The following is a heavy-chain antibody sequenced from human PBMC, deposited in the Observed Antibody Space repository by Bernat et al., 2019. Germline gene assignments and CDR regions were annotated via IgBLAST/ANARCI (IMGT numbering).Heavy chain of an antibody. CDR3: ARDQVEGSSGPNDAFDI. V-gene: IGHV1-46*01. Sequence: QVQLVQSGAEVKKPGASVKVSCKASGYTFTSYYMHWVRQAPGQGLEWMGIINPSGGSTSYAQKFQGRVTMTRDTSTSTVYMELSSLRSEDTAVYYCARDQVEGSSGPNDAFDIWGQGTMVTVSS. CDR2: INPSGGST. CDR1: GYTFTSYY. J-gene: IGHJ3*02. D-gene: IGHD6-19*01.